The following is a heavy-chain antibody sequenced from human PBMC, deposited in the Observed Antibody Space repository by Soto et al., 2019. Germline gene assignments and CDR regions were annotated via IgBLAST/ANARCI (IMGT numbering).Heavy chain of an antibody. Sequence: KTSETLSLTCTVSGGSISSSSYYWGWIRQPPGKGLEWIGSIYYSGSTYYNPSLKSRVTISVDTSKNQFSLKLSSVTAADTAVYYCATTPAGDYDFWSGYYSGDYWGQGTLVTVSS. CDR3: ATTPAGDYDFWSGYYSGDY. D-gene: IGHD3-3*01. CDR2: IYYSGST. CDR1: GGSISSSSYY. V-gene: IGHV4-39*01. J-gene: IGHJ4*02.